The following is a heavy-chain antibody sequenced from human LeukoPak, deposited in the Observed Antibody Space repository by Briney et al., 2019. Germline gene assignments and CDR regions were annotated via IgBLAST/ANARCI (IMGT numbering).Heavy chain of an antibody. V-gene: IGHV3-66*01. D-gene: IGHD3-16*01. CDR1: GFTVSGNY. J-gene: IGHJ2*01. CDR3: ARFQGAYWYFDL. CDR2: IYSGGST. Sequence: GGSVRLPCAASGFTVSGNYISWVRQAPGEGLEWVSVIYSGGSTYYADSVKGRFTISRDNSKNTLYLQMNSLRAEDTAVYYCARFQGAYWYFDLWGRGTLVTVSS.